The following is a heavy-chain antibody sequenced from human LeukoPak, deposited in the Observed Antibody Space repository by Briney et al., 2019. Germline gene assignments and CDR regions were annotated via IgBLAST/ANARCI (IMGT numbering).Heavy chain of an antibody. V-gene: IGHV4-59*08. CDR1: GGSISSYY. Sequence: SETLSLTCTVSGGSISSYYWSWIRQPPGKGLEWIGYIYYSGSTNYNPSLKSRVTISVDTSKNQFSLKLSSVTAADTAVYYCARATGGDYFAKPERYYYYYGMDVWGQGTTVTVSS. CDR2: IYYSGST. D-gene: IGHD2-21*02. CDR3: ARATGGDYFAKPERYYYYYGMDV. J-gene: IGHJ6*02.